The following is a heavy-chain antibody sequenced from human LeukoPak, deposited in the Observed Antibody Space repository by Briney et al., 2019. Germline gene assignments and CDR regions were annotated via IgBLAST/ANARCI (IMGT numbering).Heavy chain of an antibody. J-gene: IGHJ3*02. CDR1: GGSISSYY. V-gene: IGHV4-4*07. CDR2: IYTSGST. CDR3: ARVKIDSSVDDAFDI. D-gene: IGHD3-22*01. Sequence: PSETLSLTCTVSGGSISSYYWSWIRQPAGKGLEWIGRIYTSGSTNCNPSLKSRVTMSVDTSKNQFSLKLSSVTAADTAVYYCARVKIDSSVDDAFDIWGQGTMVTVSS.